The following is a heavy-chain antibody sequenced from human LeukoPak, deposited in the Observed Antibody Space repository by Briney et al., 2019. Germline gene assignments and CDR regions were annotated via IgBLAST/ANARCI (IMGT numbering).Heavy chain of an antibody. D-gene: IGHD3-10*01. CDR2: INHSGST. Sequence: SETLSLTCAVYGGSFSGYYWSWIRQPPGKGLEWIGEINHSGSTNYNPSLKSRVTISVDTSKNQFSLKLSSVTAADTAVYYCARLQGSITMVRGVKRYYYYMDVWGKGTTVTISS. J-gene: IGHJ6*03. CDR3: ARLQGSITMVRGVKRYYYYMDV. CDR1: GGSFSGYY. V-gene: IGHV4-34*01.